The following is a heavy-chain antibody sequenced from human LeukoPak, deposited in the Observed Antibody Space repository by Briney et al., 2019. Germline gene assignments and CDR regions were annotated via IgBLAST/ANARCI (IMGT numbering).Heavy chain of an antibody. CDR1: GFTFSGSA. J-gene: IGHJ4*02. CDR3: AREEYDILTDSSYFDY. CDR2: ISSSSSYI. V-gene: IGHV3-21*01. Sequence: GGSLRLSCAASGFTFSGSAMKWVRQAPGEGLEWVSSISSSSSYIYYADSVKGRFTISRDNAKNSLYLQMNSLRAEDTAVYYCAREEYDILTDSSYFDYWGQGTLVTVSS. D-gene: IGHD3-9*01.